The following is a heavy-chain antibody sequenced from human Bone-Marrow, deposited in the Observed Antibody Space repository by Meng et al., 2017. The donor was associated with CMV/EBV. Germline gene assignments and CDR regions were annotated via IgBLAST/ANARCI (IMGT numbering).Heavy chain of an antibody. D-gene: IGHD1-1*01. V-gene: IGHV3-9*01. J-gene: IGHJ4*02. CDR1: GFTFSSYA. CDR2: ISWNSGSI. CDR3: AKDSGAYKRLPDY. Sequence: GGSLRLSCAASGFTFSSYAMSWVRQAPGKGLEWVSGISWNSGSIGYADSVKGRFTISRDNAKNSLYLQMNSLRAEDTALYYCAKDSGAYKRLPDYWGQGTLVTVSS.